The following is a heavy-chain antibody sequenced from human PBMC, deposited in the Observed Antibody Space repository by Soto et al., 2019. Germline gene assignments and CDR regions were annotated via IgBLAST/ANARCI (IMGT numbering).Heavy chain of an antibody. CDR3: ARTPAGYGDYYFDY. CDR2: IWYDGSNK. J-gene: IGHJ4*02. D-gene: IGHD4-17*01. V-gene: IGHV3-33*01. CDR1: GFTFSSYG. Sequence: GSLILSCAASGFTFSSYGMHWVRQAPGKGLEWVAVIWYDGSNKYYADSVKGRFTISRDNSKNTLYLQMNSLGAEDTAVYYCARTPAGYGDYYFDYWGQGTLVTVSS.